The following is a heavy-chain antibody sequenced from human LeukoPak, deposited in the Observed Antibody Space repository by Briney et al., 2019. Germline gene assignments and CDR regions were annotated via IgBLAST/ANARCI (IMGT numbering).Heavy chain of an antibody. CDR3: ARADPYYPTAHNFDY. V-gene: IGHV1-18*01. Sequence: ASVKVSCKASGYTFTSYGISWVRQAPGQGLEWMGWVSAYNGNTNYAQKLQGRVTMTTDTSTCTAYMELRSLRSDDTAVYYCARADPYYPTAHNFDYWGQGTLVTVSS. D-gene: IGHD3-10*01. CDR2: VSAYNGNT. CDR1: GYTFTSYG. J-gene: IGHJ4*02.